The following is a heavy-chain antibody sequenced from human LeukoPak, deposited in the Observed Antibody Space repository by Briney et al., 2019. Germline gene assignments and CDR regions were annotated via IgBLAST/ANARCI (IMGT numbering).Heavy chain of an antibody. Sequence: VASVKVSCKASGYTFTSYYMHWVRQAPGQGLEWMGIINPSGSSTSYAQKFQGRVTMTRDMSTSTVYMELSSLRSEDTAVYYCAWGRGDYVDYWAQGTLVTVSS. CDR3: AWGRGDYVDY. CDR2: INPSGSST. CDR1: GYTFTSYY. J-gene: IGHJ4*02. D-gene: IGHD3-16*01. V-gene: IGHV1-46*01.